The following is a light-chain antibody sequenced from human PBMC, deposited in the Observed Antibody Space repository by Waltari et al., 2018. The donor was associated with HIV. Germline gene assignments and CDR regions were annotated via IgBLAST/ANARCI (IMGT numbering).Light chain of an antibody. CDR3: QQSYSTPVT. Sequence: DLQLTQSPSSLSASVGDRVPVTRWASQSISSYLNWYQQKPGKAPKLLIYAASSLQSGVPSRFSGNGSGTDFTLTISSLQPEDFATYYCQQSYSTPVTFGGGTKVEIK. J-gene: IGKJ4*01. CDR1: QSISSY. V-gene: IGKV1-39*01. CDR2: AAS.